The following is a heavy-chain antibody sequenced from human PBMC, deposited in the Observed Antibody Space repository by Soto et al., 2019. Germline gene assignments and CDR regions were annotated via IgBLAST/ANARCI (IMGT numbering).Heavy chain of an antibody. V-gene: IGHV2-70*01. J-gene: IGHJ6*02. CDR3: ARIHYYDSSGYDGMDV. D-gene: IGHD3-22*01. CDR2: IDWDDDK. Sequence: SGPTLVNPTQTLTLTCTFSGFSLSTSGVCVSRIRQPPGKALEWLALIDWDDDKYYSTSLKTRLTISKDTSKNQVVLTMTNMDPVDTATYYCARIHYYDSSGYDGMDVWGQGTTVTVSS. CDR1: GFSLSTSGVC.